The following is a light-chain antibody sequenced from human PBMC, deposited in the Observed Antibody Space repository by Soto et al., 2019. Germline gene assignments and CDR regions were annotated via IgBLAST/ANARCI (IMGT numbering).Light chain of an antibody. CDR1: SSDIGGYDY. V-gene: IGLV2-8*01. J-gene: IGLJ2*01. Sequence: QSALTQPPSASGSPGQSVTISCTGTSSDIGGYDYVSWHQQYTGKAPKLMIYDVTKRPSGVPDRFSGSKSGNTASLTVSGLRAEDEADYYCSSYAGNKLLFGGGTKLTVL. CDR3: SSYAGNKLL. CDR2: DVT.